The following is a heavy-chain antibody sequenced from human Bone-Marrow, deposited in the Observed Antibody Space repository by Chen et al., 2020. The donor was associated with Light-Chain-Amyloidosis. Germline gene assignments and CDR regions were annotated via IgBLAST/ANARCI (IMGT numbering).Heavy chain of an antibody. J-gene: IGHJ6*03. CDR3: VKSLIPSRYLYHYYMDV. CDR2: ISSNSGSI. CDR1: GSTFNDYA. Sequence: EVQLVESGGGLVQPGRSLRLSCAASGSTFNDYALYWVRQGPGKGLEWVSGISSNSGSIGYADSVKGRFSISRDNAKNYLHLQMNSLRPEDTALYYCVKSLIPSRYLYHYYMDVWGKGTTVIVSS. V-gene: IGHV3-9*01. D-gene: IGHD1-1*01.